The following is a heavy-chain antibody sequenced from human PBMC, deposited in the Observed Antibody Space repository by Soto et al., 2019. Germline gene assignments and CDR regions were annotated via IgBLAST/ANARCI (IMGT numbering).Heavy chain of an antibody. J-gene: IGHJ4*02. CDR2: ISYDGNNR. CDR3: ASTWSGYYYFDS. CDR1: GFTFSNYG. D-gene: IGHD3-3*01. V-gene: IGHV3-30*03. Sequence: GGSLRLSCAASGFTFSNYGMHWVRQAPGKGLEWVAVISYDGNNRYYGDSVKGRFTISRDNSKNTLYLQMSSLRVEDTAVYFCASTWSGYYYFDSWGQGTLVTVSS.